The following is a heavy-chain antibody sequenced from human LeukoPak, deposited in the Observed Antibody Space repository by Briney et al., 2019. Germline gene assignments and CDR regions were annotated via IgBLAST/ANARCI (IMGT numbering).Heavy chain of an antibody. CDR3: AIPYGDYEGYYFDY. D-gene: IGHD4-17*01. J-gene: IGHJ4*02. V-gene: IGHV1-24*01. Sequence: ASVKVSCKVSGYTLTELSMHWVRQAPGKGLEWMGGFDPEDGETIYAQKFQGRVTMTEDTSTDTAYMELSSLRSEDTAVYYCAIPYGDYEGYYFDYWGQGTQVTVSS. CDR2: FDPEDGET. CDR1: GYTLTELS.